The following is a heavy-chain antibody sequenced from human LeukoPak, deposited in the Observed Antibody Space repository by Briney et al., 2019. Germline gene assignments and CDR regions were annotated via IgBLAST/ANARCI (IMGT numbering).Heavy chain of an antibody. CDR1: GFTFSSYA. CDR2: ISYDGSNK. V-gene: IGHV3-30*04. CDR3: ARESIAVAGYGYYFDY. J-gene: IGHJ4*02. Sequence: GGSLRLSCAASGFTFSSYAMHWVRQAPGKGLEWVAVISYDGSNKYYADSVKGRFTISRDNSKNTLYLQMNSLRAEDTAVYYCARESIAVAGYGYYFDYWGQGTLVTVSS. D-gene: IGHD6-19*01.